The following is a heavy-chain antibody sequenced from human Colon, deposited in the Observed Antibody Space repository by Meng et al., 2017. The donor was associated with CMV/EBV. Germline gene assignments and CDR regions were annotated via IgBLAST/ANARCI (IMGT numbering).Heavy chain of an antibody. Sequence: GESLKISCRGSGFTYTTYWIAWVRQMPGKGLEWMGIIYPNDNDIRYSPSFQGQVTISADKSITTAYLQWSSLKASDTAMYYCARQEWEDGSSWYFPNWFDPWGQGTLVTVSS. CDR3: ARQEWEDGSSWYFPNWFDP. D-gene: IGHD6-13*01. V-gene: IGHV5-51*01. CDR2: IYPNDNDI. J-gene: IGHJ5*02. CDR1: GFTYTTYW.